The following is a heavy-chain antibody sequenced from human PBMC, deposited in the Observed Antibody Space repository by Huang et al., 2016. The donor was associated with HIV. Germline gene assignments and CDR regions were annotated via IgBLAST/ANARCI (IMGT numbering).Heavy chain of an antibody. CDR2: INPDVDST. CDR3: AREGQGYAMDV. CDR1: GYTFTSYS. J-gene: IGHJ6*02. V-gene: IGHV1-46*01. Sequence: QVQLVQSGAEVKKPGASVKVSCKTSGYTFTSYSIHWVRQAPGQGLEWMGIINPDVDSTSYAPKFQGRVTMTRETSTSTVYMELSSLRSEDTAMYYCAREGQGYAMDVWGQGTTVTVSS.